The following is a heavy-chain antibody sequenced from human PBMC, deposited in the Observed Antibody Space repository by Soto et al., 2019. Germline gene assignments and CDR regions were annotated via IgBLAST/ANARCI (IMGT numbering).Heavy chain of an antibody. Sequence: ASVKVSCEAFGYTFTGYYMHWVRQAPGQGLEWMGWINPNSGGTNYAQKFQGWVTMTRDTSISTAYMELSRLRSDDTAVYYCARAGDTAMVFLYGMDVWGQGTTVTAP. CDR3: ARAGDTAMVFLYGMDV. V-gene: IGHV1-2*04. CDR2: INPNSGGT. J-gene: IGHJ6*02. D-gene: IGHD5-18*01. CDR1: GYTFTGYY.